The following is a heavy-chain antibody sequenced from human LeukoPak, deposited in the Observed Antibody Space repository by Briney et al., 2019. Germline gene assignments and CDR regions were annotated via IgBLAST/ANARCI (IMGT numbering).Heavy chain of an antibody. CDR3: ARDCEDLHLDY. Sequence: GGSLRLSCAASRFTFSSYWMSWVRQAPGKGLEWVANIKQDGSEKYYVDSVKGRFTISRDNAKNSLYLQMNSLRAEDTAVYYCARDCEDLHLDYWGQGTLVTVSS. CDR2: IKQDGSEK. CDR1: RFTFSSYW. V-gene: IGHV3-7*01. J-gene: IGHJ4*02. D-gene: IGHD2-15*01.